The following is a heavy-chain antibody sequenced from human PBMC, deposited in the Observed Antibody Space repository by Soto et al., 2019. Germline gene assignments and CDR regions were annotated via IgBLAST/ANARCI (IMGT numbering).Heavy chain of an antibody. CDR1: GYSIRSGYY. V-gene: IGHV4-38-2*01. CDR2: IYQCRPT. Sequence: AEPLTLTCAVSGYSIRSGYYWGWIRQAPGKVLYCIGSIYQCRPTYHNPSTKSRVTISGDAYKNQFSLKLSYMTAADSAVYCCACSSDWGDYGLDVWGQGTLVTVSS. D-gene: IGHD4-17*01. CDR3: ACSSDWGDYGLDV. J-gene: IGHJ5*02.